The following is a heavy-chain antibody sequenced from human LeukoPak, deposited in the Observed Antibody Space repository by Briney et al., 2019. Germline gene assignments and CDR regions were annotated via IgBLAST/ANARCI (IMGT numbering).Heavy chain of an antibody. J-gene: IGHJ5*02. CDR2: INPSGGST. Sequence: ASVKVSCKASGYTFTSYYMHWVRQAPGQGLEWMGIINPSGGSTSYAQKFQGRVTMTRDTSTSTVYMELSSLRSEDTAVYYCARAPIYDFWSGPKDNWFDHWGQGTLVTVSS. V-gene: IGHV1-46*01. D-gene: IGHD3-3*01. CDR1: GYTFTSYY. CDR3: ARAPIYDFWSGPKDNWFDH.